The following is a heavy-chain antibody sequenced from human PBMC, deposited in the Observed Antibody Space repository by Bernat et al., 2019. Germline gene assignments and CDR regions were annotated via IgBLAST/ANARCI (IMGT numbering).Heavy chain of an antibody. CDR1: GYTFTGYY. J-gene: IGHJ5*02. Sequence: QVQLVQSGAEVKKPGASVKVSCKASGYTFTGYYMHWVRQAPGQGLEWMGWINPNSGGTNYAQKCQGRVTMTRDTSISTAYMELSRLRSDDTAVYYCARESEMATTVGWFDPWGQGTLVTVSS. CDR2: INPNSGGT. CDR3: ARESEMATTVGWFDP. V-gene: IGHV1-2*02. D-gene: IGHD5-24*01.